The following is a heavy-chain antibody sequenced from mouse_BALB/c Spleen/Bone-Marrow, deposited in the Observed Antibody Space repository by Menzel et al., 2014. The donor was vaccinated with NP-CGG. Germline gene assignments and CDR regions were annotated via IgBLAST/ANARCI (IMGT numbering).Heavy chain of an antibody. J-gene: IGHJ1*01. V-gene: IGHV3-6*02. Sequence: EVKLLESGPGLVKPSQSLSLTCSVTGYSITSGYYCNWIRQFPGNKLEWMGYISYDGSNNYNPSLKNRISITRDTSKNQFFLKLSSVTTEDTATYYCAREGGSLWYFDVWGAGTTVTVSS. CDR1: GYSITSGYY. CDR2: ISYDGSN. CDR3: AREGGSLWYFDV.